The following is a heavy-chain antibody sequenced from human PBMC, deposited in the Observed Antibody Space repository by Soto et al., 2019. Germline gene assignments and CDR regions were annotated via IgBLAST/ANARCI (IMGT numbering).Heavy chain of an antibody. CDR3: AREKSSGYYYDY. D-gene: IGHD3-22*01. Sequence: QVQLVQSGAEVKKRGASVKVSCKASGYTFTSYDINWVRQATGQGLEWMGWMNPNSANTAYAQKFQGRVTMTRNTSISTAYMELSSLRSEDTAVYYCAREKSSGYYYDYWGQGTLVTVSS. J-gene: IGHJ4*02. CDR1: GYTFTSYD. V-gene: IGHV1-8*01. CDR2: MNPNSANT.